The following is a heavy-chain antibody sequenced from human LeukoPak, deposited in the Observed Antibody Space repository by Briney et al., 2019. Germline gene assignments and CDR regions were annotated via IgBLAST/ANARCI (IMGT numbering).Heavy chain of an antibody. V-gene: IGHV1-2*02. CDR2: INPNSGGT. CDR1: GYTFTGYY. CDR3: ASIWFGELSPP. J-gene: IGHJ5*02. D-gene: IGHD3-10*01. Sequence: GASVKVSCKASGYTFTGYYMHWVRQAPGQGLEWMGWINPNSGGTNYAQKFQGRVTMTEDTSTDTAYMELSSLRSEDTAVYYCASIWFGELSPPWGEGTLVTVSS.